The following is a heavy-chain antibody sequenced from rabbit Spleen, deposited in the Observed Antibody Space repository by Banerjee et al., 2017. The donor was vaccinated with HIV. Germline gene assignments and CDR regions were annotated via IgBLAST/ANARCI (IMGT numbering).Heavy chain of an antibody. J-gene: IGHJ4*01. CDR2: IYSASSDNI. CDR1: GVSFSFSNY. D-gene: IGHD2-1*01. V-gene: IGHV1S40*01. Sequence: TLVESGGDLVKPGASLTLTCTASGVSFSFSNYMCWVRQAPGKGLELIACIYSASSDNIWYASWAKGRFTISKTSSTTVTLQMTSLTAADTATYFCARMVVVYRYFNLWGPGTLVTVS. CDR3: ARMVVVYRYFNL.